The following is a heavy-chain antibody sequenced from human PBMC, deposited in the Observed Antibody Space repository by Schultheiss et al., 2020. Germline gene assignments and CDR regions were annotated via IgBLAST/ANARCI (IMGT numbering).Heavy chain of an antibody. V-gene: IGHV4-34*01. D-gene: IGHD2-8*01. Sequence: SETLSLTCAVYVGSFSGYYWSWIRQPPGKGLEWIGYIYYSGSTKYNPSLKSRVTISVDTSKNQFSLKLSSVTAADTAVHYCARVRRTKYYYYYMDVWGKGTTVTVSS. CDR3: ARVRRTKYYYYYMDV. CDR2: IYYSGST. CDR1: VGSFSGYY. J-gene: IGHJ6*03.